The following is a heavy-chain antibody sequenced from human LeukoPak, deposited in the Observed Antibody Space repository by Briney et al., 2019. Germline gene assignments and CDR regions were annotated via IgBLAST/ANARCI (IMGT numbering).Heavy chain of an antibody. CDR2: IYQSGST. D-gene: IGHD6-13*01. J-gene: IGHJ4*02. Sequence: LRLSCAASGFTFSSYAMSWIRQPPGKGLEWIGYIYQSGSTYYNPSLKSRVTISVDRSKNQFSLKLRSVTAADTAVYYCARSSSTWAECQFDFWGQGTLVTVSS. CDR3: ARSSSTWAECQFDF. CDR1: GFTFSSYA. V-gene: IGHV4-30-2*01.